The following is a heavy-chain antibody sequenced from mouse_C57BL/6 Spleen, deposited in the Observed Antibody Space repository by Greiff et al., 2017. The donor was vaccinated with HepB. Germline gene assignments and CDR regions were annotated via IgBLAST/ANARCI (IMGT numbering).Heavy chain of an antibody. Sequence: QVQLQQPGAELVRPGTSVKLSCKASGYTFTSYWMHWVKQRPGQGLEWIGVIDPSDSYTKYNQKFKGKATLTVDTSSSTAYMQLSSLTSEDSAVYYCAPYGNYAMDYWGQGTSVTVSS. J-gene: IGHJ4*01. CDR2: IDPSDSYT. D-gene: IGHD2-1*01. V-gene: IGHV1-59*01. CDR1: GYTFTSYW. CDR3: APYGNYAMDY.